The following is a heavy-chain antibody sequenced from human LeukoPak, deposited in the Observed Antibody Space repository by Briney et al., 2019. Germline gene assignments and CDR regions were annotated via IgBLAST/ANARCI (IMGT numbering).Heavy chain of an antibody. CDR1: GGSISSSSYS. D-gene: IGHD4-17*01. CDR2: IYYSGST. CDR3: ARIMNDYGAQSDY. Sequence: SETLSLTCTVSGGSISSSSYSWGWIRQPPGKGLEWIGSIYYSGSTYYNPSLKSRVTISVDTSKNQFSLKLSSVTAADTAVYYCARIMNDYGAQSDYWGQGTLVTVSS. V-gene: IGHV4-39*01. J-gene: IGHJ4*02.